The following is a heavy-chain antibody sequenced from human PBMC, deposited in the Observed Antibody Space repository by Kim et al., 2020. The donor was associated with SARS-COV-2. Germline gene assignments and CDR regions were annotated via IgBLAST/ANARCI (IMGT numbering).Heavy chain of an antibody. CDR1: GFTFSRYG. CDR3: AKDYKIEISDSPLHY. V-gene: IGHV3-30*18. CDR2: ISHDGRNQ. Sequence: GGSLRLSCVASGFTFSRYGIHWVRQAPGKGLEWVALISHDGRNQYYADSVKGRFTISRDTSRNTLYLQMNSLRLEDTAVYYCAKDYKIEISDSPLHYWGQGTLVSVSS. J-gene: IGHJ4*02. D-gene: IGHD3-22*01.